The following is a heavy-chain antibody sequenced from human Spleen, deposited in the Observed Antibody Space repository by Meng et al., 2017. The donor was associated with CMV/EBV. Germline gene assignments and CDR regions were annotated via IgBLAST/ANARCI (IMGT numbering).Heavy chain of an antibody. J-gene: IGHJ4*02. V-gene: IGHV1-2*02. Sequence: ASVKVSCKASGYTFTGYYMHWVRQAPGQGLEWMGWINPNSGGTNYAQKFQGRVTMTRDRSISTAYMELSRLRSDDTAVYYCARELEGIVVVPAAIIDYWGQGTLVTVSS. CDR1: GYTFTGYY. CDR2: INPNSGGT. D-gene: IGHD2-2*02. CDR3: ARELEGIVVVPAAIIDY.